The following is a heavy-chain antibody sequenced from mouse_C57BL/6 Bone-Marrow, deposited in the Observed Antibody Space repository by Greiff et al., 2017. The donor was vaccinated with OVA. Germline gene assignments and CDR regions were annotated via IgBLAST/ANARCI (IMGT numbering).Heavy chain of an antibody. CDR3: ASSFYYGNYAWFAY. J-gene: IGHJ3*01. CDR1: GYTFTGYW. Sequence: QVQLKESGAELMKPGASVKLSCKATGYTFTGYWIEWVKQRPGHGLEWIGEILPGSGSTNYNEKFKGKATFTADTSSNTAHMQLSSLTTEDSAIYYWASSFYYGNYAWFAYWGQGTLVTVSA. V-gene: IGHV1-9*01. D-gene: IGHD2-1*01. CDR2: ILPGSGST.